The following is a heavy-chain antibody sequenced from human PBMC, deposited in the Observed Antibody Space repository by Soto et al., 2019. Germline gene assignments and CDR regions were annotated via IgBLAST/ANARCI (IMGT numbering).Heavy chain of an antibody. V-gene: IGHV4-61*08. Sequence: TLSLTCTVSGGSISSGGYHWSWIRQPPGKGLEWIGYVNFSGSTKYNPSLKSRVTISVDTSKNQFSLKLTSVTAADTAVYYCARHGSNWGQGTLVTVSS. CDR3: ARHGSN. CDR2: VNFSGST. CDR1: GGSISSGGYH. J-gene: IGHJ4*02.